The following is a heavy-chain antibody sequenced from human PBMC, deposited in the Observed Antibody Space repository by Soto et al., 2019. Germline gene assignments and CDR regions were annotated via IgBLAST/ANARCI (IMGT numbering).Heavy chain of an antibody. CDR2: IGGSGGST. CDR1: GFTFSSYA. Sequence: EVQLLESGGNLVQPGGSLRLSCAASGFTFSSYAMSWVRQAPGKGLEWVSAIGGSGGSTYYADSVKGRFTISRDNSKNTLFLQMKSPRVDDTAVYYCAKDPYSSDTSERDVWGQGTTVTVSS. J-gene: IGHJ6*02. D-gene: IGHD3-22*01. V-gene: IGHV3-23*01. CDR3: AKDPYSSDTSERDV.